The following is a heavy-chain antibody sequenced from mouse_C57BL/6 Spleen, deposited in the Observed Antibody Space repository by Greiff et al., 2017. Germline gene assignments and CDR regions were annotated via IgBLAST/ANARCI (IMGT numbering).Heavy chain of an antibody. J-gene: IGHJ3*01. Sequence: DVKLVESGPELVKPGASVKISCKASGYSFTGYYMHWVKQSSEKSLEWIGEINPSTGGTSYNQKFKGKATLTVDKSSSTAYMQLKSLTSEDSAVYYCARGEVTTEFAYWGQGTLVTVSA. CDR3: ARGEVTTEFAY. D-gene: IGHD2-2*01. CDR1: GYSFTGYY. CDR2: INPSTGGT. V-gene: IGHV1-43*01.